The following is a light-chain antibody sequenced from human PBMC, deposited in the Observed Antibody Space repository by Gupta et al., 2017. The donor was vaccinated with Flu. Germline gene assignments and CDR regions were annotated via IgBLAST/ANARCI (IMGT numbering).Light chain of an antibody. CDR1: QGSRDR. CDR2: GAS. V-gene: IGKV1-17*01. Sequence: PSSLSASVGDRVTIICRASQGSRDRLDWYQQKPGKAPKRLIYGASTLESGVPSRFSGSGSGTDFSLTINSLQSEDLATYYCLQHNDYPWTFGQGTKVEIK. J-gene: IGKJ1*01. CDR3: LQHNDYPWT.